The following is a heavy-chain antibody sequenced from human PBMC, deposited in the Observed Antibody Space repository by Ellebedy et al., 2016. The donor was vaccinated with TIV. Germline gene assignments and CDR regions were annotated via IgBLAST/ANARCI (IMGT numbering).Heavy chain of an antibody. Sequence: GGSLRLXXAASGFTFSGYWISWVRQAPGKGLEWVANIKEDGSEKYYVDSVKGRFTISRDNAKNSLYLQMNSLRAEDTAVYFCGRDSGKVVTLWGQGTLVTVSS. V-gene: IGHV3-7*01. CDR3: GRDSGKVVTL. D-gene: IGHD2-21*02. CDR2: IKEDGSEK. J-gene: IGHJ4*02. CDR1: GFTFSGYW.